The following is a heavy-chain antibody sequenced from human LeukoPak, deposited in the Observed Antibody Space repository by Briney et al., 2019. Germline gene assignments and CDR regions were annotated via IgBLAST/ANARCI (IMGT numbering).Heavy chain of an antibody. CDR2: IYTSGST. CDR1: GGSISSYY. CDR3: ARRSREGAHFDY. J-gene: IGHJ4*02. Sequence: SENLSLTCTVSGGSISSYYWSWIRQPPGKGLEWIGYIYTSGSTNYNPSLKSRVTISVDTSKNQFSLKLSSVTAADTAVYYCARRSREGAHFDYWGQGTLVTVSS. D-gene: IGHD1-26*01. V-gene: IGHV4-4*09.